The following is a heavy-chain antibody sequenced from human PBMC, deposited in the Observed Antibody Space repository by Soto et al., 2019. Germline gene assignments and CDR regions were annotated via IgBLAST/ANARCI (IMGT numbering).Heavy chain of an antibody. CDR2: IGTAGDT. CDR3: VRGGPGSSGISADDAFDI. V-gene: IGHV3-13*01. D-gene: IGHD6-19*01. CDR1: GFMFSSYD. J-gene: IGHJ3*02. Sequence: EAQLVESGGDLVQPGGFLRLSCAASGFMFSSYDMHWVRQGRGKGLEWVAAIGTAGDTYYLGSVKGRFTISRENDKKSLNLQISDIRVEDTAFYYCVRGGPGSSGISADDAFDIWGQGTVVTVSS.